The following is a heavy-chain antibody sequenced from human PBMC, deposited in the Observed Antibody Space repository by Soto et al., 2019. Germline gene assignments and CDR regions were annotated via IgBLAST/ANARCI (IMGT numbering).Heavy chain of an antibody. J-gene: IGHJ5*02. D-gene: IGHD6-13*01. Sequence: ASVKVSCKASGYTFTSYAMHWVRQAPGQRLEWMGWINAGNGNTKYSQKFQGRATITRDTSASTAYMELSSLRSEDTAVYYCARVMFLGAAAGNNWFDPWGQGTLVTVSS. CDR2: INAGNGNT. CDR1: GYTFTSYA. CDR3: ARVMFLGAAAGNNWFDP. V-gene: IGHV1-3*01.